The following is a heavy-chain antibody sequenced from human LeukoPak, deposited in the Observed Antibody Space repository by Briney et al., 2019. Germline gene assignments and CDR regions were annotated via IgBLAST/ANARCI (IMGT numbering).Heavy chain of an antibody. V-gene: IGHV5-51*01. J-gene: IGHJ3*02. CDR3: ARGYDSGGYYWDDAFDI. D-gene: IGHD3-22*01. CDR2: IYPGDSDT. Sequence: GESLKISCEGSGYNFTIYWIGWVRQMPGKGLEWMGIIYPGDSDTRYSPSFQGQVTMSADKSISTAYLQWSSLKASDTAIYYCARGYDSGGYYWDDAFDIWGQGTKVTVSS. CDR1: GYNFTIYW.